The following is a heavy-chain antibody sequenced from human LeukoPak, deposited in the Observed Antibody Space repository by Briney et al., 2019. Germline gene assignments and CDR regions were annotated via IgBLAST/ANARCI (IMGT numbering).Heavy chain of an antibody. Sequence: KPSETLSLTCAVYGGSFSGYYWSWIRQPPGKGLEWIGEINHSGSTNYNPSLKSRVTISVDTSKNQFSLKLSSVTAADTAVYYCATYDFWSGYGDYWGQGTLVTVSS. CDR1: GGSFSGYY. J-gene: IGHJ4*02. V-gene: IGHV4-34*01. CDR2: INHSGST. CDR3: ATYDFWSGYGDY. D-gene: IGHD3-3*01.